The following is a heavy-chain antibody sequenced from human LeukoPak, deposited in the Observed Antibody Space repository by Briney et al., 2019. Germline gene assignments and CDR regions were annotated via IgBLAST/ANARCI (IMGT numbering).Heavy chain of an antibody. Sequence: GGSLRLSCAASGFTFSSYDMHWVRQATGKGLEWVSAIGTAGDTYYPGSVKGRLTISRDNAKNSLYLQMNSLRAGDTAVYYCARDGSITIFGGTDGGMDAWGQGTTVTVSS. CDR2: IGTAGDT. J-gene: IGHJ6*02. V-gene: IGHV3-13*01. D-gene: IGHD3-3*01. CDR1: GFTFSSYD. CDR3: ARDGSITIFGGTDGGMDA.